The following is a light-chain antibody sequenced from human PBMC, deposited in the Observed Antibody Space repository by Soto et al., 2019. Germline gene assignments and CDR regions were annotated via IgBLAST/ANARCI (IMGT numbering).Light chain of an antibody. J-gene: IGKJ5*01. V-gene: IGKV3-15*01. CDR1: QNGVSI. CDR3: QQYHTGTLIT. CDR2: VTS. Sequence: DILMTQSPYTLSASLGERAALSCRASQNGVSIVAWYRQKFGQPTRLLIYVTSARANGIPARFSGSGSGTDFNLSISSRQPRDVGIYSYQQYHTGTLITFGQGTRLEIK.